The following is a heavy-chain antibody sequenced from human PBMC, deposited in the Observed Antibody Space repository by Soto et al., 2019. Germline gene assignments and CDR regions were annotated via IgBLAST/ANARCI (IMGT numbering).Heavy chain of an antibody. CDR1: GFTFNTCA. CDR3: AKGGQDILSGHSYVLHF. J-gene: IGHJ4*02. V-gene: IGHV3-23*01. D-gene: IGHD3-9*01. Sequence: PGGSLRLSCAASGFTFNTCAMSWVRQAPGKGLEWLSAVSGSGGDTYYADSVKGRFTISRDNSKSTVFLQMSSLRAEDTAVYYCAKGGQDILSGHSYVLHFWGQGTLVTVSS. CDR2: VSGSGGDT.